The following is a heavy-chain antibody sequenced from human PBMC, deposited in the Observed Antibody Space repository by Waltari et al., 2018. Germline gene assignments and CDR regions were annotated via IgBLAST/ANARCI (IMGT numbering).Heavy chain of an antibody. D-gene: IGHD1-7*01. Sequence: QVQLVQSGAEVKKPGASVKVSCKASGYTFTGYYMHWVRQAPGQGLEWMGWINPNSGCTNYAKKFQGRVTMTRDTSISTAYMELSRLRSDDTAVYYCARDGITGTTSYGYFDYWGQGTLVTVSS. CDR3: ARDGITGTTSYGYFDY. CDR1: GYTFTGYY. V-gene: IGHV1-2*02. J-gene: IGHJ4*02. CDR2: INPNSGCT.